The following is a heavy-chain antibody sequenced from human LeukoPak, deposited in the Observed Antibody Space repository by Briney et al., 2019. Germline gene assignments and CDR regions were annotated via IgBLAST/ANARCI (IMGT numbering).Heavy chain of an antibody. Sequence: GGSLRLSCAASGFTFSSYAMSWVRQAPGKGLEWVSAISGNGGSTYYADSVKGRFSISRDNSKNTLYLQMNSLRAEDTAVYYCARVGSPVTTDAFDIWGQGTMVTVSS. D-gene: IGHD1-26*01. CDR3: ARVGSPVTTDAFDI. J-gene: IGHJ3*02. CDR1: GFTFSSYA. V-gene: IGHV3-23*01. CDR2: ISGNGGST.